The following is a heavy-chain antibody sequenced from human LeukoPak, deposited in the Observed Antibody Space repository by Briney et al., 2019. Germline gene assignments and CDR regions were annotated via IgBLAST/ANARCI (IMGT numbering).Heavy chain of an antibody. Sequence: PGGSLRLSCAASGFTFSSYAMRWVRQAPGKGLEWVAVISYDGSNKYYADSVKGRFTISRDNSKNTLYLQMNSLRAEDTAVYYCARDLGWLQFSSFFDYWGQGTLVTVSS. CDR1: GFTFSSYA. D-gene: IGHD5-24*01. CDR2: ISYDGSNK. J-gene: IGHJ4*02. CDR3: ARDLGWLQFSSFFDY. V-gene: IGHV3-30-3*01.